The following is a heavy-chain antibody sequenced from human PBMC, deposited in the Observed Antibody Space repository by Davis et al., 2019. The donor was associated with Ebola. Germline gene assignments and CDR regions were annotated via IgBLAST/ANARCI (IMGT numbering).Heavy chain of an antibody. Sequence: SETLSLTCAISGDSVSSNSAAWNWIRQSPSRGLEWLGRTYYRSKWYNDYAVSVKSRITINPDTSKNQFSLQLNSVTAADTAVYYCARGNLPDYGGHSDSWGQGSLVTVSS. CDR1: GDSVSSNSAA. V-gene: IGHV6-1*01. J-gene: IGHJ5*01. CDR3: ARGNLPDYGGHSDS. CDR2: TYYRSKWYN. D-gene: IGHD4-23*01.